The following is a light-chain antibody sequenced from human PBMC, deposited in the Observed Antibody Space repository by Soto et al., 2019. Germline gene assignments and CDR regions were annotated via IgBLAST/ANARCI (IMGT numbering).Light chain of an antibody. CDR3: QQYDTLKVT. CDR2: DAS. J-gene: IGKJ3*01. V-gene: IGKV1-33*01. Sequence: DIQMTQSPSYVSASVGDRVTLTCQASQDISNYLNWYQQKPGKAPKLLIYDASNLETGVPSRFSGCGYGTDFTFTISSLQPEDFATYFCQQYDTLKVTFGPGTKVDIK. CDR1: QDISNY.